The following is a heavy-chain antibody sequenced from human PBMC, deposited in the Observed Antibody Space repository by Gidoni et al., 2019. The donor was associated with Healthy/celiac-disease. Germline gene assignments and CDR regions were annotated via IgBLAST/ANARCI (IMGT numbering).Heavy chain of an antibody. Sequence: QVQLQQWGAGLLKPSETLSLTCAVYGGSFSGYYWSWIRQPPGKGLEWIGEINHSGSTNYNPSLKSRVTISVDTSKNQFSLKLSSVTAADTAVYYCARGRGGMVNYGGQGTLVTVSS. J-gene: IGHJ4*02. CDR1: GGSFSGYY. D-gene: IGHD5-18*01. CDR3: ARGRGGMVNY. V-gene: IGHV4-34*01. CDR2: INHSGST.